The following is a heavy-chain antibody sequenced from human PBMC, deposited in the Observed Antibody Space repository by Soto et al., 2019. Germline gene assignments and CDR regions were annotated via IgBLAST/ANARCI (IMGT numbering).Heavy chain of an antibody. CDR3: ARDSPDARGYSYGFYYYGMDV. D-gene: IGHD5-18*01. Sequence: TLSLTCTVSGGSISGGGYYWSWIRQHPGKGLEWIGYIYYSGSTYYNPSLKSRVTISVDTSKNQFSLKLSSVTAADTAVYYCARDSPDARGYSYGFYYYGMDVWGQGTTVTVSS. CDR2: IYYSGST. V-gene: IGHV4-31*03. CDR1: GGSISGGGYY. J-gene: IGHJ6*02.